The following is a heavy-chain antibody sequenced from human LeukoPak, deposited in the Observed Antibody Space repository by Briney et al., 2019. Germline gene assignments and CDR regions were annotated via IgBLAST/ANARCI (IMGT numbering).Heavy chain of an antibody. J-gene: IGHJ4*02. CDR2: INHSGST. D-gene: IGHD3-22*01. Sequence: SETLSLTCAVYGGSFSGYYWSWIRQPPGKGLEWIGEINHSGSTNYNPSLKSRVPISVDTSKNQFSLKLSSVTAADTAVYYCASSYYYDSSGYYYEFDYWGQGTLVTVSS. CDR3: ASSYYYDSSGYYYEFDY. V-gene: IGHV4-34*01. CDR1: GGSFSGYY.